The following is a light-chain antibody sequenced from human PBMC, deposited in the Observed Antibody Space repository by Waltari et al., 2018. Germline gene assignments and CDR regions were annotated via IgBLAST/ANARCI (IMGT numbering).Light chain of an antibody. CDR1: QSISNY. CDR2: AAS. J-gene: IGKJ3*01. CDR3: QQTYTTPG. V-gene: IGKV1-39*01. Sequence: DIQMTQSPSSLSASVGDRVTITCRTSQSISNYLNWYQQKPGKDPKLLIYAASSLQSGVPSRFSGSGSGTDFTLTISSLQPEDFATYYCQQTYTTPGFGPGTKVDIK.